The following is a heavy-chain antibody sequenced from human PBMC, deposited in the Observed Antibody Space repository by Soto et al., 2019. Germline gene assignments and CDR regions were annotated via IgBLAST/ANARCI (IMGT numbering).Heavy chain of an antibody. D-gene: IGHD3-16*01. CDR1: GFTFISYA. J-gene: IGHJ4*02. V-gene: IGHV3-23*01. Sequence: PGGSLRPSCVSSGFTFISYAMTWVRQAPGKGLEWVSAISGGDGSPSYADSVKGRFTISRDNSKNTLYLHMNSLRADDTAAYYCAKWHTYNYDSLAFSGFDCWGQGTQVTVSS. CDR2: ISGGDGSP. CDR3: AKWHTYNYDSLAFSGFDC.